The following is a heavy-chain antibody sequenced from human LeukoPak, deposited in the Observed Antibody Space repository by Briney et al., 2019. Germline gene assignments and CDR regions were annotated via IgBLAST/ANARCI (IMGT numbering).Heavy chain of an antibody. Sequence: GGSLRLSCAASGFTFSDYYMSWIRQAPGKGLEWVSYISSSGSTLYYADSVKGRFTISRDNAKNSLYLQMNRLRAEDTAVYYCARVVGGAARLSYFDYWGQGTLVAVSS. CDR3: ARVVGGAARLSYFDY. CDR1: GFTFSDYY. V-gene: IGHV3-11*04. D-gene: IGHD6-6*01. CDR2: ISSSGSTL. J-gene: IGHJ4*02.